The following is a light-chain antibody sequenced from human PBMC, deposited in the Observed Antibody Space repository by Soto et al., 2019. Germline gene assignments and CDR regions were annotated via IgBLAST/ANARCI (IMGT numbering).Light chain of an antibody. Sequence: DIVMTQSPDSVTASPGERATINCKSSQSVLYSSNNKNYLAWYQQKPGQPPNLLIYWASTRESGVPDRFSGSGSGTNFTLTISSLLAEDVAVYFCQQYYSTPRTFGQGTRVEIK. V-gene: IGKV4-1*01. CDR2: WAS. J-gene: IGKJ1*01. CDR1: QSVLYSSNNKNY. CDR3: QQYYSTPRT.